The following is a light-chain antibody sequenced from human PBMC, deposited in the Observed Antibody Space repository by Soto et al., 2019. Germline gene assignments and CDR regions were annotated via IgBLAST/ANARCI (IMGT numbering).Light chain of an antibody. CDR3: QQYGSSPRT. J-gene: IGKJ1*01. CDR1: QSVRSDY. Sequence: EIVLTQSPGTLSLSPGERATLSCRASQSVRSDYLAWYQQKPGQAPRLHIYCASTRATGIPDRFTGSGSGTDFTLTISRMEPEDFAVYYCQQYGSSPRTFGLGTKVEIK. CDR2: CAS. V-gene: IGKV3-20*01.